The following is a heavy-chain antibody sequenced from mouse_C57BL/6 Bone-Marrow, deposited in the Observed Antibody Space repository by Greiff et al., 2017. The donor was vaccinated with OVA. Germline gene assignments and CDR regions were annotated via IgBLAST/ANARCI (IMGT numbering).Heavy chain of an antibody. V-gene: IGHV1-81*01. Sequence: QVQLQQSGAELARPGASVKLSCKASGYTFTSYGISWVKQRTGQGLEWIGEIYPRSGNTYYNEKFKGKATLTADKSSSTAYMELRSLTSEDSAVYFCASQGIYYYGSTAYWGQGTLVTVSA. CDR3: ASQGIYYYGSTAY. D-gene: IGHD1-1*01. J-gene: IGHJ3*01. CDR1: GYTFTSYG. CDR2: IYPRSGNT.